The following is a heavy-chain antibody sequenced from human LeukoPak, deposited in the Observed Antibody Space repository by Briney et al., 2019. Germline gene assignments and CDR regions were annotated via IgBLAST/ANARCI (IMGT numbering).Heavy chain of an antibody. J-gene: IGHJ3*01. CDR3: ARPFSGSYSDAFDL. V-gene: IGHV4-59*08. CDR1: GGSMSSNY. D-gene: IGHD1-26*01. Sequence: SETLTLTCTVSGGSMSSNYWSWIRQPPGKGLEWIGYIYNSGTIYYSGSTNYNPSLLSRVTISVDTSKNQFSLKLRSVTAADTAVYYCARPFSGSYSDAFDLWGQGTMVTVSS. CDR2: IYNSGTIYYSGST.